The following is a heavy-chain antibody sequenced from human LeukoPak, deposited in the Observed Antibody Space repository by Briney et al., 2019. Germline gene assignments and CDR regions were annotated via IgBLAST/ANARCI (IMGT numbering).Heavy chain of an antibody. D-gene: IGHD6-19*01. CDR1: GYTFTSHG. CDR2: SSAYNGNT. J-gene: IGHJ4*02. Sequence: ASVKVSCKASGYTFTSHGIRWGRQAPGQGLEWRGWSSAYNGNTNYAQKLQGRVTMTTDTSTSTAYMELRSLRSDDTTVYYCATSFSSGWFYWGQGTLVTVSS. CDR3: ATSFSSGWFY. V-gene: IGHV1-18*01.